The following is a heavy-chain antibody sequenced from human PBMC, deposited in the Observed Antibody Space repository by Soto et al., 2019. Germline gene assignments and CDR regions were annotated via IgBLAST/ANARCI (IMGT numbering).Heavy chain of an antibody. V-gene: IGHV3-15*07. D-gene: IGHD2-15*01. CDR1: GFTFSNAW. CDR3: TRRYCSGGSCYPNRYYYGMDV. Sequence: GGSLRLSCAASGFTFSNAWMNWVRQAPGKGLEWVGRIKSKTDGGTTDYAALVKGRFTISRDDSKNTLYLQMNSLKTEDTAVYYCTRRYCSGGSCYPNRYYYGMDVWGQGTTVTVSS. CDR2: IKSKTDGGTT. J-gene: IGHJ6*02.